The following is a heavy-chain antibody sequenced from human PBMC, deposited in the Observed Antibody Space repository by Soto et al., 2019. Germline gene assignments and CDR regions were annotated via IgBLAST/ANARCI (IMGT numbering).Heavy chain of an antibody. D-gene: IGHD2-15*01. CDR3: ARTYCSGGSCYTNAFDI. J-gene: IGHJ3*02. Sequence: ASVKVSCKASGYTFTSYAMHWVRQAPGQRLEWMGWINAGNGNTKYSQKFQGRVTITGDTSASTAYMELSSLRSEDTAVYYCARTYCSGGSCYTNAFDIWGQGTMVTVSS. V-gene: IGHV1-3*01. CDR1: GYTFTSYA. CDR2: INAGNGNT.